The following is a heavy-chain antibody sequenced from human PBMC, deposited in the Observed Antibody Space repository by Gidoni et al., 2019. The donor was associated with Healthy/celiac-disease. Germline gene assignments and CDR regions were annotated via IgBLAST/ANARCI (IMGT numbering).Heavy chain of an antibody. V-gene: IGHV1-46*01. CDR3: AREYTMMNFDY. J-gene: IGHJ4*02. CDR1: GYTFTSYY. Sequence: QVQLVQSGAEVKKPGVSVKVSCKASGYTFTSYYMHWVRQAPGQGLEWMGIINPSGGSTSYAQKFQGRVTMTRDTSTSTVYMELSSLRSEDTAVYYCAREYTMMNFDYWGQGTLVTVSS. D-gene: IGHD3-22*01. CDR2: INPSGGST.